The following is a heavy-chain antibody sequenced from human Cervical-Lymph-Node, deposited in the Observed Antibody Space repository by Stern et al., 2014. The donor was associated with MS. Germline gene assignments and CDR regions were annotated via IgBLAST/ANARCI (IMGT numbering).Heavy chain of an antibody. CDR1: GFTFSSYS. V-gene: IGHV3-48*02. CDR3: ARDTPIAARPRGFGY. D-gene: IGHD6-6*01. CDR2: ISSSSSTI. J-gene: IGHJ4*02. Sequence: EVQLVESGGGLVQPGGSLRLSCAASGFTFSSYSMNWVRQAPGKGLEWVSYISSSSSTIYYADSVKGRFTISRDNAKNSLYLQMNSLRDEDTAVYYCARDTPIAARPRGFGYWGQGTLVTVSS.